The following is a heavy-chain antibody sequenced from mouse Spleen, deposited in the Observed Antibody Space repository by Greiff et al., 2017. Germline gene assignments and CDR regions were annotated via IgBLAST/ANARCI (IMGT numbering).Heavy chain of an antibody. CDR2: INPNNGGT. Sequence: EVKLVESGPELVKPGASVKIPCKASGYTFTDYNMDWVKQSHGKSLEWIGDINPNNGGTIYNQKFKGKATLTVDKSSSTAYMELRSLTSEDTAVYYCASRSAGWFAYWGQGTLVTVSA. J-gene: IGHJ3*01. CDR3: ASRSAGWFAY. CDR1: GYTFTDYN. V-gene: IGHV1-18*01.